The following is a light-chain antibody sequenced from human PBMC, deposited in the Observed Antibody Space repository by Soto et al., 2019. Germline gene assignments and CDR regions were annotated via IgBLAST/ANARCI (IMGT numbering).Light chain of an antibody. V-gene: IGLV1-40*01. Sequence: QCVLTQPPSVSGALGQWVTISCSGSGSHIGARYDVYWYRQLPGTAPKLLIYGDNNLPSGVPVRFSGSKSGTSASLAIAGLQAQDEADYCCQSYDSSLSGYVFGTGTKVTVL. CDR2: GDN. J-gene: IGLJ1*01. CDR1: GSHIGARYD. CDR3: QSYDSSLSGYV.